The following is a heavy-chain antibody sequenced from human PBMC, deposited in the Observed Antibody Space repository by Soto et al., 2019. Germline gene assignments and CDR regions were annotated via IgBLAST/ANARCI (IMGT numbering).Heavy chain of an antibody. Sequence: QVQLQESGPGLVKPSETLSLTCSVSGGSISSYYWSWIRQPPGKGLEWIAYIYYSGTSYNPSLKSRVFISLDTSKNQSSLKLSSVTAADTAVYYCARTYDGSGPNSGGYAFDIWGQGTMVTVSS. V-gene: IGHV4-59*01. CDR3: ARTYDGSGPNSGGYAFDI. CDR1: GGSISSYY. CDR2: IYYSGT. J-gene: IGHJ3*02. D-gene: IGHD3-22*01.